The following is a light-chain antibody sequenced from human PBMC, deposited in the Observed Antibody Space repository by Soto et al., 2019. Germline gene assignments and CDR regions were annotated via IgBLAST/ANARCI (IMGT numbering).Light chain of an antibody. CDR1: QSISSY. CDR2: GAS. Sequence: DIQMTQSPSSLSASVGDRVTITCRASQSISSYLKWYQHKPGKAPKVLISGASSLQSGVPLRFSGSGSGTDFTLTISSLQSEDFASYYCQQSHSTPLTFGGGTKVEIK. V-gene: IGKV1-39*01. J-gene: IGKJ4*01. CDR3: QQSHSTPLT.